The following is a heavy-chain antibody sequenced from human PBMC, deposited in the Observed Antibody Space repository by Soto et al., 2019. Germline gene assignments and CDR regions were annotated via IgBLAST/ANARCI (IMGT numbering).Heavy chain of an antibody. CDR3: SRGSSSGENYYIYVLDF. Sequence: AIHWAHHETEKRPEWMGWISAGNGQTKYSQRFQRRVTVTRDTSASTAHMDLSSLTSEDTGVYYCSRGSSSGENYYIYVLDFWLQRTTVIGTS. D-gene: IGHD6-13*01. V-gene: IGHV1-3*01. CDR2: ISAGNGQT. CDR1: A. J-gene: IGHJ6*01.